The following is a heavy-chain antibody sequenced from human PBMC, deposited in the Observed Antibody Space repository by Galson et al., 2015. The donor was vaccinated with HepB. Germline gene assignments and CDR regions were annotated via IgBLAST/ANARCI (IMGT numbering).Heavy chain of an antibody. J-gene: IGHJ6*03. D-gene: IGHD5-12*01. CDR2: ISGSGDGT. Sequence: SLRLSCAASGFTFDNYAMSWVRQAPGKGLEWVSAISGSGDGTYYAESVRGRFTISRDNSEHTLHLQMDGLRAEDTAVYYCATQVDLHYYHNYIDVWDKGTTVTVSS. CDR1: GFTFDNYA. CDR3: ATQVDLHYYHNYIDV. V-gene: IGHV3-23*01.